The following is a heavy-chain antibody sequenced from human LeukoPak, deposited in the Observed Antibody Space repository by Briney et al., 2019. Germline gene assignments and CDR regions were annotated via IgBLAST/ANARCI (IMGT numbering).Heavy chain of an antibody. J-gene: IGHJ4*02. V-gene: IGHV1-18*01. CDR3: ASNTGSEGSGYAY. CDR1: GYXFTGYG. D-gene: IGHD3-22*01. CDR2: ISVNNGDT. Sequence: ASVKVSCKASGYXFTGYGITWVRQAPGQGLEWMGWISVNNGDTNYAQKLQGRVTITTETSTSTAYMEMRSLRSDDTAVYYCASNTGSEGSGYAYWGQGTLVTVSS.